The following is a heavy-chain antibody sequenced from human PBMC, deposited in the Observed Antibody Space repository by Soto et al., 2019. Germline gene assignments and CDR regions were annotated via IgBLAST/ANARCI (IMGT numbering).Heavy chain of an antibody. Sequence: PSETLSLTCAVSGDSIDTAQLWTWVRQPPGKALEWIGQIYHSGSTNYNPSLKSRVTISVDKSKNQFSLKLTSVAAADTAVYCARGDCSGGSCYSVDIWGQGTMVTVSS. V-gene: IGHV4-4*02. CDR1: GDSIDTAQL. D-gene: IGHD2-15*01. J-gene: IGHJ3*02. CDR2: IYHSGST. CDR3: ARGDCSGGSCYSVDI.